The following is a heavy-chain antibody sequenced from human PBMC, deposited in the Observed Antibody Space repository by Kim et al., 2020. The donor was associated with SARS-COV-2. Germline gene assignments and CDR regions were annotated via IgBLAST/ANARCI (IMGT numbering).Heavy chain of an antibody. CDR1: GGTFSSYA. CDR3: ARDNSIAAAGGFAFDI. D-gene: IGHD6-13*01. Sequence: SVKVSCKASGGTFSSYAISWVRQAPGQGLEWMGGIIPIFGTANYAQKFQGRVTITADESTSTAYMELSSLRSEDTAVYYCARDNSIAAAGGFAFDIWGQGTMVTVSS. J-gene: IGHJ3*02. CDR2: IIPIFGTA. V-gene: IGHV1-69*13.